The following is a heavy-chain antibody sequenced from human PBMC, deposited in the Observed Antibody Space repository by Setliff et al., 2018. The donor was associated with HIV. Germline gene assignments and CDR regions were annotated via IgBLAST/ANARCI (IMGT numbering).Heavy chain of an antibody. CDR3: ATHYGSGSYYNY. D-gene: IGHD3-10*01. CDR1: GASVTSSSYY. Sequence: PSETLSLTCSVSGASVTSSSYYWGRIRQPPGKGLEWIGSIYYGGNTYSNPSLRSRLSISLDTSKNQFSLELYSVTAADTAVYYCATHYGSGSYYNYWGQGMLVTVSS. V-gene: IGHV4-39*01. CDR2: IYYGGNT. J-gene: IGHJ4*02.